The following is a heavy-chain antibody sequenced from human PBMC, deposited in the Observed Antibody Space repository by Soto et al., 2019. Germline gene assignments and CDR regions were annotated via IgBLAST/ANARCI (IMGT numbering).Heavy chain of an antibody. CDR2: VFYSGSD. J-gene: IGHJ4*02. CDR3: ARGRGYGYGIDY. Sequence: QVQLQESGPGLVKPSETLSLNCTVSGGSVSSGNHYWSWIRQPPGKELEFIAYVFYSGSDNYNPSLKSRGTTSIDTSKNQFSLNLRSVTAADTAVYYCARGRGYGYGIDYWGQGTLVTVSS. CDR1: GGSVSSGNHY. D-gene: IGHD5-18*01. V-gene: IGHV4-61*01.